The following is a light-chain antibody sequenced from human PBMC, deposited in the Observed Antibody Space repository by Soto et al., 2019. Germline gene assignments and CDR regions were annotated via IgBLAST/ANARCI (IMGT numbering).Light chain of an antibody. Sequence: QPVLTQPPSVSGAPGQRVTISCTGSSSNIGAGYNVHWYQQVPGTAPKLLIYGDSNRPSGVPDRFSGSKSGTSASLAITGLQAEDEADYYCQSYDSSLSGWLFGRGTKLTVL. J-gene: IGLJ3*02. V-gene: IGLV1-40*01. CDR1: SSNIGAGYN. CDR2: GDS. CDR3: QSYDSSLSGWL.